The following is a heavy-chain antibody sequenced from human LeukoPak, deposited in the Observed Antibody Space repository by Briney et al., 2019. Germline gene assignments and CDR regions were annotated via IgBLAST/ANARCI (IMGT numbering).Heavy chain of an antibody. CDR1: GFTFSSYA. V-gene: IGHV3-23*01. CDR3: ARERIRHFDWLDWFDP. J-gene: IGHJ5*02. D-gene: IGHD3-9*01. Sequence: GGSLRLSCAASGFTFSSYAMSWVRQAPGKGLEWVSAISSSGGSTYYADSVKGRFTISRDNSKNTLYLQMNSLRAEDTAVYYCARERIRHFDWLDWFDPWGQGTLVTVSS. CDR2: ISSSGGST.